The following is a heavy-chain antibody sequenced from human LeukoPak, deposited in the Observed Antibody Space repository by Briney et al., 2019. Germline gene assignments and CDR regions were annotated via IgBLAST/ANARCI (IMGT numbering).Heavy chain of an antibody. J-gene: IGHJ4*02. CDR3: ARSIVGRWYFDY. CDR2: IGTAGDT. V-gene: IGHV3-13*01. D-gene: IGHD1-26*01. CDR1: GFTFSSYD. Sequence: GGSLRLSCAASGFTFSSYDMHWVRQATGKGLEWVSAIGTAGDTYYPGSVKGRFTISRENAKNSLYLQMNSLRAGDTAVYYCARSIVGRWYFDYWGQGTLVTVSS.